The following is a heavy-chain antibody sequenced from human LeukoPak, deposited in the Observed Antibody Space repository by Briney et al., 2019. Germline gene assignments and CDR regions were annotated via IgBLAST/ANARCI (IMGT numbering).Heavy chain of an antibody. Sequence: PGASLRLSCAASGFTFSSYAMSWVRQAPGKGLEWVSAISGSGGSTYYADSVEGRFTISRDNSKNTLYLQMNSLRAEDTAVYYCAKDYYDSSAYYYYFDYWGQGTLVTVSS. CDR2: ISGSGGST. D-gene: IGHD3-22*01. J-gene: IGHJ4*02. V-gene: IGHV3-23*01. CDR3: AKDYYDSSAYYYYFDY. CDR1: GFTFSSYA.